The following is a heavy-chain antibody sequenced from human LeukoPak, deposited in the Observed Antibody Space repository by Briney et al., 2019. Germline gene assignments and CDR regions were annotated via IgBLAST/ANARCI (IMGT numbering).Heavy chain of an antibody. D-gene: IGHD2-21*01. CDR3: ARARLNI. J-gene: IGHJ3*02. CDR2: IKQDGSEK. V-gene: IGHV3-7*04. Sequence: GGSLRLSCAASGFTFSSYGMHWVRQAPGKGLEWVAIIKQDGSEKYYVDSVKGRFTISRDNAKNLLYLQMNSLRAEDTAVYHCARARLNIWGQGTMVTVSS. CDR1: GFTFSSYG.